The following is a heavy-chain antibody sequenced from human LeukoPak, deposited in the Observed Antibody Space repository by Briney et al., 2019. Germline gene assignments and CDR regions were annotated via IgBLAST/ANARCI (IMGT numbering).Heavy chain of an antibody. D-gene: IGHD3-16*02. CDR3: ASIVEDYYYMDV. V-gene: IGHV4-38-2*02. Sequence: SETLSLTCTVSGYSISSGYYWGWIRQPPGKGLEWIGSIYHSGSTYYNPSLKGRVTTSVDTSKNQFSLKLSSVTAADTAVYYCASIVEDYYYMDVWGKGTTVTVSS. J-gene: IGHJ6*03. CDR2: IYHSGST. CDR1: GYSISSGYY.